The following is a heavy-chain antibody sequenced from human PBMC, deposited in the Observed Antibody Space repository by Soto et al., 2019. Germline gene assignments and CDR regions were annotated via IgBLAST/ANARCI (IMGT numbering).Heavy chain of an antibody. J-gene: IGHJ5*02. D-gene: IGHD2-2*01. CDR3: ARVGRYCSRTSSWYNWSER. V-gene: IGHV4-59*13. Sequence: SETRSLTCTVSGGSISSYYWTWIRQPPGKGLEWIGYIYYSGSTNYNPSLKSRVTISVDTSKNQFSLKLSSVTAADTAVYYCARVGRYCSRTSSWYNWSERWGKGNMVIVSS. CDR2: IYYSGST. CDR1: GGSISSYY.